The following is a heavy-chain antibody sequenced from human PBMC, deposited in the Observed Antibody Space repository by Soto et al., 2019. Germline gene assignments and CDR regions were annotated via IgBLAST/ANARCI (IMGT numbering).Heavy chain of an antibody. V-gene: IGHV1-69*06. CDR2: IIPIFGTA. CDR1: GGTFSSYA. Sequence: QVQLVQSGAEVKKPGSSVKVSCKASGGTFSSYAISWVRQAPGQGLEWMGGIIPIFGTAHYAQKFQGRVTITADKSTSTAYMELSSLRSEDKAVYYCARRRYYDILTEHEGMDVWGQGTTVTVSS. J-gene: IGHJ6*02. D-gene: IGHD3-9*01. CDR3: ARRRYYDILTEHEGMDV.